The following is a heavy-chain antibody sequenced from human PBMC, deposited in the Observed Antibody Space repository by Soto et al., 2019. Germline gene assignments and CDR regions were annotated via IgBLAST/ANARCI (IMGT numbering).Heavy chain of an antibody. J-gene: IGHJ6*02. CDR3: ARDRVAATQLPYYYYGMDV. D-gene: IGHD2-15*01. CDR1: GYTFTGYY. Sequence: ASVKVSCKASGYTFTGYYMHWVRQAPGQGLEWMGIINPSGGSTSYAQKFQGRVTMTRDTSTSTVYMELSSLRSEDTAVYYCARDRVAATQLPYYYYGMDVWGQGTTVTVSS. CDR2: INPSGGST. V-gene: IGHV1-46*01.